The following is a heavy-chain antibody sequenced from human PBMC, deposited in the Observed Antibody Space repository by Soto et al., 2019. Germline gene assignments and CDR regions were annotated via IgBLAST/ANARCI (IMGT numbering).Heavy chain of an antibody. CDR1: GGSFSGYY. CDR2: INHSGST. D-gene: IGHD3-3*01. CDR3: ARETYGTIFGVVKGGANLDY. J-gene: IGHJ4*02. Sequence: SETLSLTCAVYGGSFSGYYWSWIRQPPGKGLEWIGEINHSGSTNYNPSLKSRVTISVDTSKNQFSLKLSSVTAADTAVYYCARETYGTIFGVVKGGANLDYWGQGTLVTVSS. V-gene: IGHV4-34*01.